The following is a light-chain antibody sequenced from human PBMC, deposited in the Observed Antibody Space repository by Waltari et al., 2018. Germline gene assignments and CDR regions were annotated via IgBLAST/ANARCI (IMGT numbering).Light chain of an antibody. CDR3: GTWDGSLSAWL. CDR1: SANIGNNL. J-gene: IGLJ2*01. CDR2: END. V-gene: IGLV1-51*02. Sequence: QSVLTQPPSVSAAPGQRVTISCSGSSANIGNNLVSWYQQFAGTVPKLLIDENDQRPSGIPDRVSGSKSGTSATLTITGLQTGDEAEYYCGTWDGSLSAWLFGGGTKLTVL.